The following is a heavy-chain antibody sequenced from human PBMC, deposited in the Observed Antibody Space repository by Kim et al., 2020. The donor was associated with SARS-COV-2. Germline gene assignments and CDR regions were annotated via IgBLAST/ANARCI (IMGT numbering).Heavy chain of an antibody. Sequence: GGSLRLSCAASGFTFSSYGMHWVRQAPGKGLEWVAVIWYDGSNKYYADSVKGRFTISRDNSKNTLYLQMNSLRAEDTAVYYCARDSGLEGWANWGQGTLVTVSS. J-gene: IGHJ4*02. CDR3: ARDSGLEGWAN. V-gene: IGHV3-33*01. CDR1: GFTFSSYG. CDR2: IWYDGSNK. D-gene: IGHD3-3*01.